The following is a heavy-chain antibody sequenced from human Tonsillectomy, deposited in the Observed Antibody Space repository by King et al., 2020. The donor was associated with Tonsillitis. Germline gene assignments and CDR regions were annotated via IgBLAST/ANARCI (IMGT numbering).Heavy chain of an antibody. J-gene: IGHJ4*02. CDR2: ITGSGTST. CDR3: ARAARDRGGCRDY. D-gene: IGHD2-15*01. V-gene: IGHV3-23*04. Sequence: VQLVESGGGLVQPGGSLRLSCAASGFTFSTYAMSWVRQAPGKGLEWVSAITGSGTSTYYTDSVKGRFTISRDNSKNTLYLQVDSLRAEDTAVYFCARAARDRGGCRDYWGEGALGTVSS. CDR1: GFTFSTYA.